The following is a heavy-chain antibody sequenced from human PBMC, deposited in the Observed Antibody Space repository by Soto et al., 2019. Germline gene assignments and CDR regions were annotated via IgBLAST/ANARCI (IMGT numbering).Heavy chain of an antibody. J-gene: IGHJ6*02. CDR2: IKQDGSEK. CDR3: ACDSRSYCYRLEV. V-gene: IGHV3-7*03. Sequence: EVQLVESGGGLVQPGGSLRLSCAASGFTFSSYWMSWVRQAPGKGLEWVANIKQDGSEKYYVDSEKGRFTISRDNAKNSLSLQMNSLRAEETAVYYCACDSRSYCYRLEVWGQGTTVTVSS. CDR1: GFTFSSYW.